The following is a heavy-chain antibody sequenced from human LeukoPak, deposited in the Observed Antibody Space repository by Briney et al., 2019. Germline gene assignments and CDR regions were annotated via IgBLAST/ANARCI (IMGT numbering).Heavy chain of an antibody. J-gene: IGHJ3*02. Sequence: GESLKISCKGSGYSFTSYWIGWVRQMPGEGVEWMGIIYPGDSDTRYSPSFQGQVTISADKSISTAYLQWSSLKASDTAMYYCASRRTDYYDSSGYPCDAFDIWGQGTMVTVSS. CDR1: GYSFTSYW. CDR3: ASRRTDYYDSSGYPCDAFDI. CDR2: IYPGDSDT. D-gene: IGHD3-22*01. V-gene: IGHV5-51*01.